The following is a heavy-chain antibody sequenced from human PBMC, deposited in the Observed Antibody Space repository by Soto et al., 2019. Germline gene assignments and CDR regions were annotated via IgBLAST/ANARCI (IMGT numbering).Heavy chain of an antibody. V-gene: IGHV1-2*02. J-gene: IGHJ3*02. CDR1: GYTFTGYY. CDR2: INPNSGGT. D-gene: IGHD3-10*01. CDR3: ARDLWFGEQNPNNI. Sequence: ASVKVSCKASGYTFTGYYMHWVRQAPGQGLEWMGWINPNSGGTNYAQKFQGRVTMTRDTSISTAYMELSRLRSDDTAVYYCARDLWFGEQNPNNIWGQGTMVTVS.